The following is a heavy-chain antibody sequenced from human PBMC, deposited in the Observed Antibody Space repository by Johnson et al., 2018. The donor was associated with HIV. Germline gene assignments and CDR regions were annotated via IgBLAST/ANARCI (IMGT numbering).Heavy chain of an antibody. Sequence: QVQLVESGGGLVQPGGSLRLSCAASGFTFSSYAMHWVRQAPGKGLEWVAVISYDGSNKYYADSVKGRFTISRDNSKNTLYLQMNSLRAEDTAMYFCARDRRYYDSSGYYHDAFDIWGQGTMVTVSS. J-gene: IGHJ3*02. CDR2: ISYDGSNK. CDR3: ARDRRYYDSSGYYHDAFDI. V-gene: IGHV3-30*04. D-gene: IGHD3-22*01. CDR1: GFTFSSYA.